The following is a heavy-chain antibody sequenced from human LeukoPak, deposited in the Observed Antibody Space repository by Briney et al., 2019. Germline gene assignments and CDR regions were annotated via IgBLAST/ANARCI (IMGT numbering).Heavy chain of an antibody. CDR2: IKQDGSEK. D-gene: IGHD3-3*01. J-gene: IGHJ4*02. CDR3: ARGRAESDYFDY. Sequence: GGSQSLSCAASGFIFSSYWMSWVRQAPGGGGEWVANIKQDGSEKFYVDSVKGRFTISRDNAKNSLYLQMNSLRAEDTAVYYCARGRAESDYFDYWGQGTLVTVSS. CDR1: GFIFSSYW. V-gene: IGHV3-7*03.